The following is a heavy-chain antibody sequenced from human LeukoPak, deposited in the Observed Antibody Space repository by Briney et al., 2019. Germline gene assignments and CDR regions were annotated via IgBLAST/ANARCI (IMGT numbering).Heavy chain of an antibody. CDR2: IYYSGST. D-gene: IGHD2-2*01. CDR3: ARRPYCSSTSCYYWYFDL. J-gene: IGHJ2*01. V-gene: IGHV4-59*01. CDR1: GGSISSYY. Sequence: KPSETLSLTCTVSGGSISSYYWSWIRQPPGKGLEWIGYIYYSGSTNYNPSLKSRVTISVDTSKNQFSLKLSSVTAADTAVYYCARRPYCSSTSCYYWYFDLWGRGTLVTVSS.